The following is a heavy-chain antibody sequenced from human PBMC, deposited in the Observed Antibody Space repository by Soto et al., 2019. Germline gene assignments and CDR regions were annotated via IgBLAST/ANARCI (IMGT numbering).Heavy chain of an antibody. CDR1: GYTLTSYG. V-gene: IGHV1-18*01. CDR3: AREYCSGGSCYGGDY. J-gene: IGHJ4*02. Sequence: ASVKVSCKASGYTLTSYGISWVRQAPGQGLEGMGRISTYKNDKKYAHKFQDKVTMTTDTSTSTAYMELRSLRSDDTAVYYCAREYCSGGSCYGGDYWGQGTLVTVSS. D-gene: IGHD2-15*01. CDR2: ISTYKNDK.